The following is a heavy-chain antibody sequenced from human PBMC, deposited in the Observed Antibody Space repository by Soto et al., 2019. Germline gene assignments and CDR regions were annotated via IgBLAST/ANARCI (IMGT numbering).Heavy chain of an antibody. CDR2: IYYSGST. V-gene: IGHV4-31*03. CDR1: GGSISSGGYY. Sequence: QVQLQESGPGLVKPSQTLSLTCTVSGGSISSGGYYWSWIRQHPGKGLEWIGYIYYSGSTYYNPSLKSRVTISGDTAKNQFSLKLSSVTAADTAVYYCARETEAPGVCTNGVCRYYYGMDVWGQGTTVTVSS. J-gene: IGHJ6*02. CDR3: ARETEAPGVCTNGVCRYYYGMDV. D-gene: IGHD2-8*01.